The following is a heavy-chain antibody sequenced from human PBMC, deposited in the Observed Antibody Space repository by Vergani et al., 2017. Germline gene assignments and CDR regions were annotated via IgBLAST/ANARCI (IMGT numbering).Heavy chain of an antibody. V-gene: IGHV3-73*01. CDR1: GFTFSGSA. Sequence: EVQLVESGGGLVQPGGSLKLSCAASGFTFSGSAMHWVRQASGKGLEWVGRIRSKANSYATAYAASVKGRFTISRDNSKNTLYLQMNSLRAEDTAVYYCAKDPAMVIGYGDYWGQGTLVTVSS. CDR2: IRSKANSYAT. D-gene: IGHD5-18*01. CDR3: AKDPAMVIGYGDY. J-gene: IGHJ4*02.